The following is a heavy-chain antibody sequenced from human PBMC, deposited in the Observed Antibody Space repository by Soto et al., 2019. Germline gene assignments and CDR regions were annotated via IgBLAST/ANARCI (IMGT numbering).Heavy chain of an antibody. CDR2: ISYDGSNK. V-gene: IGHV3-30*18. CDR1: GFTFSSYG. CDR3: AKPMKWELPPFD. J-gene: IGHJ3*01. D-gene: IGHD1-26*01. Sequence: QVQLVESGGGVVQPGTSLRLSCAASGFTFSSYGMHWVRQAPGKGLEWVAVISYDGSNKYYADSVKGRFTISRDNSKNTLYLQMNSLRAEDTAVYYCAKPMKWELPPFDWGQGTMVTVSS.